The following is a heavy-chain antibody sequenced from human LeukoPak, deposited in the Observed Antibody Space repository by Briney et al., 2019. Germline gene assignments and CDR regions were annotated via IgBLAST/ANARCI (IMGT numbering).Heavy chain of an antibody. CDR1: GVSISSSNSY. CDR3: ARASPIVVVPAAFDY. CDR2: IYYSGNT. J-gene: IGHJ4*02. D-gene: IGHD2-2*01. Sequence: SETLSLTCTVSGVSISSSNSYWGWIRQPPGKGLEWIGSIYYSGNTYYNASLKSQVSISTDTSKNQFSLKLSSVTAADTAVYYCARASPIVVVPAAFDYWGQGTLVTVSS. V-gene: IGHV4-39*01.